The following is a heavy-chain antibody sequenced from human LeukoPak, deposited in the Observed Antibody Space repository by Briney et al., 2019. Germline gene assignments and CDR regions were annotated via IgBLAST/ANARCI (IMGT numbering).Heavy chain of an antibody. J-gene: IGHJ6*02. D-gene: IGHD4-17*01. CDR3: ARFPTTVTTDYYYGMEV. CDR1: GGSFSGYY. Sequence: SETLSLTCAVYGGSFSGYYWSWIRQPPGKGLEWIGEINHSGSTNYNPSLKSRVTISVDTSKNQFSLKLSSVTAADTAVYYCARFPTTVTTDYYYGMEVWGQGTTVTVSS. CDR2: INHSGST. V-gene: IGHV4-34*01.